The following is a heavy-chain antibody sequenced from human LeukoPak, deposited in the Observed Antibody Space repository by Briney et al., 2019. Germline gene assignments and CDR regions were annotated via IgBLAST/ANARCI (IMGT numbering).Heavy chain of an antibody. Sequence: SETLSLTCTVSGGSISSYYWSWIRQPPGKGLEWIGYIYYSGSTNYNPSLKSRVTISVDTSKNQFSLKLNSVIAADTAVYYCARVSGYDWESFYDYWGQGTLVTVSS. CDR3: ARVSGYDWESFYDY. V-gene: IGHV4-59*01. CDR2: IYYSGST. D-gene: IGHD5-12*01. CDR1: GGSISSYY. J-gene: IGHJ4*02.